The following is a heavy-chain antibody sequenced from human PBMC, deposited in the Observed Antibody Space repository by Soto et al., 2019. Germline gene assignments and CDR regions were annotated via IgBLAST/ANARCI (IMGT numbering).Heavy chain of an antibody. V-gene: IGHV4-59*01. D-gene: IGHD2-21*02. Sequence: PSETLSLTCTVSGGSISGYYWSWIRQPPGKGLEWIGYMYNTGSTVYNPSFKSRVTISADTSKNQFSLKLNSVTAADTAVYYCARDLWGYCGTDCYPLDVWGQGTTVTVS. CDR2: MYNTGST. CDR1: GGSISGYY. J-gene: IGHJ6*02. CDR3: ARDLWGYCGTDCYPLDV.